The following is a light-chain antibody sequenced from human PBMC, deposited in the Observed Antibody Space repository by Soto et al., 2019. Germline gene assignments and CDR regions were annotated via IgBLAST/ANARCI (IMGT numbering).Light chain of an antibody. Sequence: DIQMTQSPSTLSASVGYRVTITCRASQSISSWLAWYQQKPGKAPKLLIYDASSLESGVPSRFSGSGSGTEFTLTISSLQSEDFAVYYCQQYNNWWTFGQGTKVDIK. J-gene: IGKJ1*01. CDR3: QQYNNWWT. CDR2: DAS. CDR1: QSISSW. V-gene: IGKV1-5*01.